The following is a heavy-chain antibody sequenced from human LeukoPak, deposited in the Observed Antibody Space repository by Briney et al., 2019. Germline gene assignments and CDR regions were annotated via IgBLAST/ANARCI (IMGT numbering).Heavy chain of an antibody. V-gene: IGHV4-4*02. Sequence: PSGTLSFTCAVSGGSISRNYWWSWVRQPPGKGLEWVGEVSHSGSTNYNPSLKSRLTISVDTSKNQFSLELTSVTAADTAVYYCGRVFDLWGQGTLVTVSS. J-gene: IGHJ5*02. CDR1: GGSISRNYW. CDR2: VSHSGST. CDR3: GRVFDL.